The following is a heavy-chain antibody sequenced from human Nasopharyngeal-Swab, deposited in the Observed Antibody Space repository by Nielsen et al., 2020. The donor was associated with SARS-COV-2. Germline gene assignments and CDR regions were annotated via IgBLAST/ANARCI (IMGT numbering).Heavy chain of an antibody. D-gene: IGHD2-2*01. J-gene: IGHJ4*02. Sequence: ASVKVSCKASGYTFTSYYMHWVRPAPGQGLEWMGIINPSGGSTSYAQKFQGRVTMTRDTSTSTVYMELSSLRSEDTAVYYCAARGSCSSTSCYADYWGQGTLVTVSS. V-gene: IGHV1-46*01. CDR3: AARGSCSSTSCYADY. CDR2: INPSGGST. CDR1: GYTFTSYY.